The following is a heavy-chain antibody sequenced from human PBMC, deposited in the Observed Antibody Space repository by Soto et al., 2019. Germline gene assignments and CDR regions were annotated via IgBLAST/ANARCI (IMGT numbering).Heavy chain of an antibody. Sequence: EVQLVESGGDLVQPGGSLRLSCAASGFTFSNYWMHWVRQGPGKGLMWVSRINGDGSSTKYADSVTGRFTISIDNAKNTLYLQMNSLTVEDTAVYYCSRVDRPSRSGYGPWGQGTVVTVSS. CDR1: GFTFSNYW. J-gene: IGHJ5*02. CDR3: SRVDRPSRSGYGP. D-gene: IGHD5-12*01. V-gene: IGHV3-74*01. CDR2: INGDGSST.